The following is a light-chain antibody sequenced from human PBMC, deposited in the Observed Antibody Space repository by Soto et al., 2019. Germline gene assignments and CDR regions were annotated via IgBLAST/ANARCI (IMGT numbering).Light chain of an antibody. Sequence: QTVVTQEPSLTVSPGGTVTLTCGSSTGAVTSGHYPYWFQQEPGQAPRTLIYDTNNKHSWTPARFSGSLLGGKAALTLSGAQSEDEAQYYCLLSYSGAWVFGGGTKVTVL. CDR1: TGAVTSGHY. CDR2: DTN. CDR3: LLSYSGAWV. V-gene: IGLV7-46*01. J-gene: IGLJ3*02.